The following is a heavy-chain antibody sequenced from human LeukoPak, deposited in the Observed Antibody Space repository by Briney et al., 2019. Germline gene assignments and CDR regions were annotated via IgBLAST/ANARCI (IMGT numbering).Heavy chain of an antibody. CDR1: GGSISSYY. CDR2: IYTSGST. D-gene: IGHD6-13*01. J-gene: IGHJ3*02. V-gene: IGHV4-4*07. CDR3: ARDRPSIAAAGIVDI. Sequence: TSETLSLTCTVSGGSISSYYWSWIRQPAGKGLEWIGRIYTSGSTNYNPSLKSRVTMSVDTSKNQFSLKLSSVTAADTAVYNCARDRPSIAAAGIVDIWGQGTMVTVSS.